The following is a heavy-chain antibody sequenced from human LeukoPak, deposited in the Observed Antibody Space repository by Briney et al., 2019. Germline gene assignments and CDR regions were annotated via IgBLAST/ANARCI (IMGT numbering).Heavy chain of an antibody. CDR3: ASPDSVDYGDYVSYYYMDV. CDR2: IIPIFGTA. J-gene: IGHJ6*03. V-gene: IGHV1-69*13. D-gene: IGHD4-17*01. CDR1: GGTFSSYA. Sequence: ASVKVSCKASGGTFSSYAISWVRQAPGQGLEWMGGIIPIFGTANYAQKFQGRVTITADESTSTAYMELSSLRSEDTAAYYCASPDSVDYGDYVSYYYMDVWGKGTTVTVSS.